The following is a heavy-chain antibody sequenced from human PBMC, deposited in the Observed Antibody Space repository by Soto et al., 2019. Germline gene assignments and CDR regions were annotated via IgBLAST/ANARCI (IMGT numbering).Heavy chain of an antibody. CDR2: INPNSGDT. J-gene: IGHJ4*02. CDR1: GYTFTGYY. CDR3: TREANYCSSTNCHIDY. D-gene: IGHD2-2*01. V-gene: IGHV1-2*02. Sequence: RPSVKVSCKTSGYTFTGYYTHWVRQTPGQGLEWMGWINPNSGDTHYAQKFQGRVTMTRDMSISTAYLELSRLRSDDTAMYYCTREANYCSSTNCHIDYWGQGTLVTVSS.